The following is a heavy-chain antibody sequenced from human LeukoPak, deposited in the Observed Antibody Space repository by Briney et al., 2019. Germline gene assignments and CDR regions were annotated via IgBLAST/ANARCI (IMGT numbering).Heavy chain of an antibody. D-gene: IGHD3-3*01. CDR2: IHNSGST. CDR3: ARVDFWSGYQLDY. Sequence: SETLSLTCTVSGGSISSYYWSWIRQPPGKGLEWIGHIHNSGSTNCNPSLKSRVTISVDTSKNQFSLKLSSVTAADTAVYYCARVDFWSGYQLDYWGQGTLVTVS. J-gene: IGHJ4*02. CDR1: GGSISSYY. V-gene: IGHV4-59*01.